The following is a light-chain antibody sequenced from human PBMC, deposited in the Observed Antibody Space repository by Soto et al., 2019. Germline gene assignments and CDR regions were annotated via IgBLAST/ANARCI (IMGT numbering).Light chain of an antibody. CDR3: SSYTSSSTVV. V-gene: IGLV2-14*01. CDR1: SSDVGAYNY. J-gene: IGLJ3*02. CDR2: DVT. Sequence: QSALTQPASVSGSPGQSVTNSCSGSSSDVGAYNYVSWYQRHPGKAPKLMIYDVTNRPSGVSNRFSGSKSGNTASLTISGLQAEDEADYFCSSYTSSSTVVFGGGTKLTVL.